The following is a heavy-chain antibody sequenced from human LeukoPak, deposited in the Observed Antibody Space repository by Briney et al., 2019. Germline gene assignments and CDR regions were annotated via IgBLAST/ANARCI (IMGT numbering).Heavy chain of an antibody. CDR1: GGSISSGGYY. V-gene: IGHV4-30-2*01. D-gene: IGHD2-2*02. CDR3: AVPAAIGDAFDI. Sequence: SETLSLTCTVSGGSISSGGYYWSWIRQPPGKGLEWIGYIYHSGSTYYNPSLKSRVTISVDRSKNQFSLKLSSVTAADTAVYYCAVPAAIGDAFDIWGQGTMVTVSS. CDR2: IYHSGST. J-gene: IGHJ3*02.